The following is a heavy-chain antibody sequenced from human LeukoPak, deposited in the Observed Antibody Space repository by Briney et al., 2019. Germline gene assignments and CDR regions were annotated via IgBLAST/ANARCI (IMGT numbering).Heavy chain of an antibody. J-gene: IGHJ4*02. CDR2: IIPIFGTA. CDR3: ARVNEYSSRWYLGY. Sequence: GSSVKVSCKASGGTFSSYAISWVRQAPGQGLEWMGGIIPIFGTANYAQKFQGRVTITTDGSTSTAYMELSSLRSEDTAVYYCARVNEYSSRWYLGYWGQGTLVTVSS. D-gene: IGHD6-13*01. V-gene: IGHV1-69*05. CDR1: GGTFSSYA.